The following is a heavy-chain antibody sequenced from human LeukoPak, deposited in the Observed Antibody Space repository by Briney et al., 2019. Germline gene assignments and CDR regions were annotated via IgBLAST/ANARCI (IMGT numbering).Heavy chain of an antibody. CDR1: GFTFSIYG. CDR3: ARDVSASTKYAYFDF. J-gene: IGHJ4*02. D-gene: IGHD5/OR15-5a*01. V-gene: IGHV3-33*01. CDR2: IWYDGSKK. Sequence: PGRSLRLSCAASGFTFSIYGMHWVRQAPGKGLEWVAVIWYDGSKKYYADSVEGRFTISRDNSKNTVDLQMNSLRAEDTAVYYCARDVSASTKYAYFDFWGQGTLVTVSS.